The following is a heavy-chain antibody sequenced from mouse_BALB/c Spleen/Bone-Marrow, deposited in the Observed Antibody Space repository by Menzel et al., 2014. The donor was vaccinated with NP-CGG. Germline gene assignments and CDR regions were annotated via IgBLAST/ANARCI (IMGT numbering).Heavy chain of an antibody. J-gene: IGHJ2*01. CDR3: ARDKGGILFDY. CDR1: GFTFTDYY. Sequence: EVQLVESGGGLVQPGGSLRLSCATSGFTFTDYYMNWVRQPPGKALEWLGLIRNKANGYTTEYSASVKGRFTISRDNSQSILYLQMNTLRAEDSATYYCARDKGGILFDYWGQGTTLTVSS. V-gene: IGHV7-3*02. CDR2: IRNKANGYTT. D-gene: IGHD1-1*02.